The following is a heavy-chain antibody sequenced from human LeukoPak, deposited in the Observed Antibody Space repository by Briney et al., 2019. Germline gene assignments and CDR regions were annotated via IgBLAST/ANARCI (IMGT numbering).Heavy chain of an antibody. V-gene: IGHV3-30*02. CDR3: ARDDYGDYISYYFDY. CDR2: VWYDGSDK. Sequence: GGSLRLSCEASGFTFSNYDMHWVRQAPGKGLEWLAIVWYDGSDKYYADSVKGRFTVSRDNSKNTLYLQMNSLRAEDTAVYYCARDDYGDYISYYFDYWGQGTLVTVSS. CDR1: GFTFSNYD. D-gene: IGHD4-17*01. J-gene: IGHJ4*02.